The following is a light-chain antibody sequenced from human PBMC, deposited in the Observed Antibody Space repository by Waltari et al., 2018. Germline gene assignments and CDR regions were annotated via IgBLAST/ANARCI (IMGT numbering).Light chain of an antibody. CDR2: AAS. J-gene: IGKJ1*01. V-gene: IGKV1-9*01. CDR1: QGISNY. CDR3: RQPYIYPPT. Sequence: DIQLTQSPSFVSASVGDRVTIPCRASQGISNYLAWYQQTSNKPPKLLIYAASTVQSGVPARFSGSGSGTEFTLTISSLQPEDFATYYCRQPYIYPPTFGQGTRVDI.